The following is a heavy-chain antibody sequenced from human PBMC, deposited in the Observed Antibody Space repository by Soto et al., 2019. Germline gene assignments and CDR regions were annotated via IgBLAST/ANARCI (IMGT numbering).Heavy chain of an antibody. CDR3: AVPRYYYYDSSGYPFDI. CDR1: GGSISSYY. V-gene: IGHV4-59*01. J-gene: IGHJ3*02. CDR2: IYYSGST. Sequence: SETLSLTCTVSGGSISSYYGGWFRQPPGKGLEWIGYIYYSGSTTYHPSLKSRVTISVDTSKNQFSLKLSSVTAADTAVYYCAVPRYYYYDSSGYPFDIWGQGTMVTVSS. D-gene: IGHD3-22*01.